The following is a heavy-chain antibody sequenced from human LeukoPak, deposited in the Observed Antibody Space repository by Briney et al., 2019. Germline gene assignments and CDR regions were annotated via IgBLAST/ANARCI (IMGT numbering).Heavy chain of an antibody. V-gene: IGHV1-18*01. D-gene: IGHD4-17*01. CDR2: ISAYNGNT. CDR1: GYTFTSYG. J-gene: IGHJ4*02. Sequence: ASVKVSCKASGYTFTSYGISWVRQAPGQGLEWMGWISAYNGNTNYAQKLQGRVTMTTDTSTSTAYMELRSLRSDDTAVYYCARDPGAYGDYVGTDYWGQGTLVTVSS. CDR3: ARDPGAYGDYVGTDY.